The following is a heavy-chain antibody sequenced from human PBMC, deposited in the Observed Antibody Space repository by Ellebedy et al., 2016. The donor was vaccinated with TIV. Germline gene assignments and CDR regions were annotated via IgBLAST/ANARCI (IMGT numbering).Heavy chain of an antibody. CDR3: ARQSGYYGDSFDY. Sequence: SETLSLTCTVSGGSIGSSCWTWIRQPPGKGLEWIGYIYSSGSTNNNPSLKSRVTISVDTSKNQFSLKLSSVTAADTAVYYCARQSGYYGDSFDYWGQGTLVTVSS. V-gene: IGHV4-59*08. CDR1: GGSIGSSC. D-gene: IGHD4-17*01. CDR2: IYSSGST. J-gene: IGHJ4*02.